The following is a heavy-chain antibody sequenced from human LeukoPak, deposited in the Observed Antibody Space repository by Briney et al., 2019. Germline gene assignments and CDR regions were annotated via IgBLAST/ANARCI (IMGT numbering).Heavy chain of an antibody. CDR2: ISAYNGNT. Sequence: ASVKLSCKASGYTFTSYGISWVRQSPGHGLKGRGWISAYNGNTNYAQKLTRRVSMTTSTSTSTTQMELRSLRSDATAAYYCAREIRTGYSGPMYYLDNWGQGTLVTVSS. CDR1: GYTFTSYG. J-gene: IGHJ4*02. D-gene: IGHD5-12*01. V-gene: IGHV1-18*01. CDR3: AREIRTGYSGPMYYLDN.